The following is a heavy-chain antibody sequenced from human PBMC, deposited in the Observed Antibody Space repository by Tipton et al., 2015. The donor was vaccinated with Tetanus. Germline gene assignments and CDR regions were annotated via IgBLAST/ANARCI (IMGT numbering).Heavy chain of an antibody. CDR2: IFSGGTT. CDR1: GDSISSGGYY. CDR3: ARDRHPYRISGAFRGNDALDI. D-gene: IGHD2-15*01. V-gene: IGHV4-31*03. Sequence: TLSLTCTVAGDSISSGGYYWNWVRQNPGKGLEWLGYIFSGGTTFSSPSLNGRVSMSLDTSKNLFALRLASVTAADTAVYYCARDRHPYRISGAFRGNDALDIWGPGALVTVSS. J-gene: IGHJ3*02.